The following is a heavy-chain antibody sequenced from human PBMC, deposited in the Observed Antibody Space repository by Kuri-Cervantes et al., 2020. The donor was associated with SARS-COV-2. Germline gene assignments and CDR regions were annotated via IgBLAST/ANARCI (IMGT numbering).Heavy chain of an antibody. CDR2: ISPMFGAA. V-gene: IGHV1-69*13. CDR3: ARDPGASSSDYFDY. Sequence: SVKVSCKASGGTFSSYDISWVRQAPGQGVEWMGGISPMFGAAKYGQKFQGRVTIIADESTSTAYMELSSLRSDDTAVYYCARDPGASSSDYFDYWGQGTPVTVSS. CDR1: GGTFSSYD. J-gene: IGHJ4*02. D-gene: IGHD6-6*01.